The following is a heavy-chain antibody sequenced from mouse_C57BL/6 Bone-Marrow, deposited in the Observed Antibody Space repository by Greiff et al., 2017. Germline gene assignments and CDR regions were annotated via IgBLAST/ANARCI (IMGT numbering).Heavy chain of an antibody. CDR2: IDPSDSYT. V-gene: IGHV1-69*01. CDR3: AREEGFYDYDGDYAMDY. Sequence: VQLQQPGAELVMPGASVKLSCKASGYTFTSYWMHWVKQRPGQGLEWIGEIDPSDSYTNYNQKFKGKSTLTVDKSSSTAYMQLSSLTSEDSAVYYCAREEGFYDYDGDYAMDYWGQGTSVTVSS. D-gene: IGHD2-4*01. J-gene: IGHJ4*01. CDR1: GYTFTSYW.